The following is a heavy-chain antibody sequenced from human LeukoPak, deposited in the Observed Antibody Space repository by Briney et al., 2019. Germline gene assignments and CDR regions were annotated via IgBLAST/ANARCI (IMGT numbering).Heavy chain of an antibody. V-gene: IGHV4-39*07. J-gene: IGHJ5*02. CDR3: ARSFTALIMS. CDR2: VYYSGTT. Sequence: SETLSLTCSVSGGSISTSSYYWGWIRQSPGKGLEWIGTVYYSGTTYYNASLKSRLTMSIDTSRNQFYLRLSSVTAADTAVYFCARSFTALIMSWGQGTLVTVTS. CDR1: GGSISTSSYY. D-gene: IGHD5-18*01.